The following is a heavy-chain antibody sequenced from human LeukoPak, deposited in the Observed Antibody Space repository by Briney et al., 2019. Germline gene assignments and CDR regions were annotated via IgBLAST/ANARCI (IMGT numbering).Heavy chain of an antibody. CDR1: GFTFSSYA. Sequence: GGSLRLSCAASGFTFSSYAMSWFRQAPGKGLEGVGFIRSKAYGGTTEYAASVKGRFTISRDDSKSIAYLQMNSLKTEDIAVYYCTQSSSGWSGLDYWGQGTLVTVSS. CDR2: IRSKAYGGTT. V-gene: IGHV3-49*03. J-gene: IGHJ4*02. CDR3: TQSSSGWSGLDY. D-gene: IGHD6-19*01.